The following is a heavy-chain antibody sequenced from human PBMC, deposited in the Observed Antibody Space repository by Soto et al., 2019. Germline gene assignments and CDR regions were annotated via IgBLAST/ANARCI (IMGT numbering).Heavy chain of an antibody. CDR1: VFTFSSYW. CDR2: IKGDGGEK. CDR3: ARGVTGMSY. Sequence: GGALRLSCAASVFTFSSYWMSWVRQARGKGLEWVASIKGDGGEKNYVDSVKGRFTISRDNAKNSLYLQMHSLRAEDTAVYYCARGVTGMSYWGQGTLVTVSS. J-gene: IGHJ4*02. D-gene: IGHD6-13*01. V-gene: IGHV3-7*01.